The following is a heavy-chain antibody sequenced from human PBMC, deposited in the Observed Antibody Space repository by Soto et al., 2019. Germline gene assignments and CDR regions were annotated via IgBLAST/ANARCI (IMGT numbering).Heavy chain of an antibody. V-gene: IGHV3-30-3*01. CDR3: ARDGGYGDPDY. CDR2: ISYDGSRK. D-gene: IGHD5-12*01. CDR1: GFNFTTYA. J-gene: IGHJ4*02. Sequence: ESGGGVVQPGRSLRLSCAASGFNFTTYALHWVRQTPGKGLEWVAVISYDGSRKYYADSVKGRFTISRDNSKNTLYLHMNSLRVEDTGIFYCARDGGYGDPDYWGQGALVTVSS.